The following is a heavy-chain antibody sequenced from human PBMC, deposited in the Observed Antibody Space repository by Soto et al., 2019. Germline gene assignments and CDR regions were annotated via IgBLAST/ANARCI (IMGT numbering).Heavy chain of an antibody. D-gene: IGHD3-22*01. CDR2: IYYSGST. CDR3: ASARLYYYDSSGPAVY. J-gene: IGHJ4*02. CDR1: GGSISSGGYY. Sequence: SETLSLTCTVSGGSISSGGYYWSWIRQHPGKGLEWIGYIYYSGSTYYNPSLKSRVTISVDTSKNQFSLKLSSVTAADTAVYYCASARLYYYDSSGPAVYWGQGTLVTVSS. V-gene: IGHV4-31*03.